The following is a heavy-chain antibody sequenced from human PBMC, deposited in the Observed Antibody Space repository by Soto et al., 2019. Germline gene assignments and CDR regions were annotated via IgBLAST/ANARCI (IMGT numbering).Heavy chain of an antibody. Sequence: SETLSLTCTVSGGSISSSSYYWGWIRQPPGKGLEWIGNIYYSGSTYYNPSLKSRVTISVDTSKNQFSLKLSSVTAADTAVYYCARDLGGYYDSSGYGFDIWGQGTMVTVSS. CDR3: ARDLGGYYDSSGYGFDI. CDR2: IYYSGST. V-gene: IGHV4-39*02. CDR1: GGSISSSSYY. D-gene: IGHD3-22*01. J-gene: IGHJ3*02.